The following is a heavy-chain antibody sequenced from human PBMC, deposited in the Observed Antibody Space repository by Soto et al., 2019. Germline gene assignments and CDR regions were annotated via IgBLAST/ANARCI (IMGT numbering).Heavy chain of an antibody. V-gene: IGHV1-18*01. CDR3: ARDREWLPLDY. D-gene: IGHD6-19*01. CDR1: GGTFSSYT. CDR2: ISAYNGNT. J-gene: IGHJ4*02. Sequence: ASVKVSCKASGGTFSSYTISWVRQAPGQGLEWMGRISAYNGNTNYAQKLQGRVTMTTDTSTSTAYMELRSLRSDDTAVYYCARDREWLPLDYWGQGTLVTVSS.